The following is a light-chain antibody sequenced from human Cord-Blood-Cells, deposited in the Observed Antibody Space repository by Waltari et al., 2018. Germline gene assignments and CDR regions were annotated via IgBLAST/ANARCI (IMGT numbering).Light chain of an antibody. Sequence: QSALTQPRSVSGSPGQSVTISCTGTSSDVGGYNYVSWYQQHPGKAPKLMIYDVSKRPPGGPDRFSGSKSGNTASLAISGLQAEDEADYDCCSYAGSYVFGTGTKVTVL. CDR1: SSDVGGYNY. CDR2: DVS. CDR3: CSYAGSYV. J-gene: IGLJ1*01. V-gene: IGLV2-11*01.